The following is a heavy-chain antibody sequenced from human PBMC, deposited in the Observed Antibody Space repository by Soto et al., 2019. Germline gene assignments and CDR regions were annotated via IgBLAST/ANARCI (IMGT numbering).Heavy chain of an antibody. CDR3: ARGPRKDCSSTSCYAFDY. Sequence: GASVKVSCKASGYTFTSYDINWVRQATGQGLEWMGWMNPNRGNTGYAQKFQGRVTMTRNTSISTAYMELSSLRSEDTAVYYCARGPRKDCSSTSCYAFDYWGQGTLVTVSS. J-gene: IGHJ4*02. V-gene: IGHV1-8*01. D-gene: IGHD2-2*01. CDR1: GYTFTSYD. CDR2: MNPNRGNT.